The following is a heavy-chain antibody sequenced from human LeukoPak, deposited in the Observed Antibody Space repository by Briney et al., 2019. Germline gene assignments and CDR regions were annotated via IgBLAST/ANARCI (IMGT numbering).Heavy chain of an antibody. Sequence: GGSLRLSCAGSGFIFSNYVLSWVRQAPGKGLEWVGRSRNKANSYTTEYAASVKGRFTISRDDSKNSVFLQMNSLKTEDTAFYYCTRVGLGTTKDFDQWGQGTLVTVSS. CDR3: TRVGLGTTKDFDQ. J-gene: IGHJ4*02. CDR2: SRNKANSYTT. D-gene: IGHD1-26*01. CDR1: GFIFSNYV. V-gene: IGHV3-72*01.